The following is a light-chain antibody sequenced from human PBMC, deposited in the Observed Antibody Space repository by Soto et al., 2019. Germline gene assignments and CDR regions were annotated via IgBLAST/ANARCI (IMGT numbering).Light chain of an antibody. CDR2: GAS. J-gene: IGKJ1*01. Sequence: EIVLTQSPGTLSLSPGERATLSCRASQSVSSSYLAWYQQKPGQAPRLLIYGASTRATGIPARFSGSGSGTEFTLTISRLQSEDFAVYYCQQYNNWPPWTFGQGTKVDI. CDR1: QSVSSSY. V-gene: IGKV3-15*01. CDR3: QQYNNWPPWT.